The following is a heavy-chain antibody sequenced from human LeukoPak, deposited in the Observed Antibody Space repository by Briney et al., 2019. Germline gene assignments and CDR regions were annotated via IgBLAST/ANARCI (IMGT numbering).Heavy chain of an antibody. V-gene: IGHV4-4*02. CDR1: GGSIISGNW. J-gene: IGHJ4*02. Sequence: SETLSLTCAVSGGSIISGNWWSWVRQPPGKGLEWIGEINHSGSATYNPSLKSRVTISGDTSKNQFSLKLTSVTAADTAMYYCASPPFYCSGGSCYSTPFDSWGQGTLVTVSS. CDR3: ASPPFYCSGGSCYSTPFDS. D-gene: IGHD2-15*01. CDR2: INHSGSA.